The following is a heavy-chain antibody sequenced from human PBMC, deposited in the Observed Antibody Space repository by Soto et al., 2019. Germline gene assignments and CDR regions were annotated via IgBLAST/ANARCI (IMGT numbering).Heavy chain of an antibody. D-gene: IGHD4-17*01. V-gene: IGHV3-30-3*01. CDR1: GFTFSSYA. CDR3: ARVYGEYFDY. J-gene: IGHJ4*02. Sequence: GGSLRLSCAASGFTFSSYAMHWVRQAPGKGLEWVAVISYDGSNKYYADSVKGRFTISRDNSKNTLYLQMNSLRAEDTAVYYCARVYGEYFDYWGQGTLVTVSS. CDR2: ISYDGSNK.